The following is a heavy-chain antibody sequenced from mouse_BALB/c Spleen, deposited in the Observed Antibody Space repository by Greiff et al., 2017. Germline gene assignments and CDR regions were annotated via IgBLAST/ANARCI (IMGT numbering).Heavy chain of an antibody. J-gene: IGHJ4*01. CDR2: ISSGSSTI. V-gene: IGHV5-17*02. CDR1: GFTFSSFG. D-gene: IGHD2-1*01. Sequence: EVMLVESGGGLVQPGGYRKLSCAASGFTFSSFGMHWVRQAPEKGLEWVAYISSGSSTIYYADTVKGRFTISSDNPKNTPFLQMTSLRSEDTAMYYCARWGYGNYVGAMDYWGQGTSVTVSS. CDR3: ARWGYGNYVGAMDY.